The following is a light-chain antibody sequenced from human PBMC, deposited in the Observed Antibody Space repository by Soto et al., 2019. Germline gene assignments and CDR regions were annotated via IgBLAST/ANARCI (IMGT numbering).Light chain of an antibody. V-gene: IGKV2-28*01. J-gene: IGKJ1*01. CDR2: DAS. CDR3: QQYNSYSGWT. CDR1: QSLLHSNGYHY. Sequence: IVVTQSPLSLPVTPGEPASISCRSSQSLLHSNGYHYLDWYLQKPGQSPQLLIYDASSLESGVPSRFSGSGSGTEFTLTISSLQPDDFATYYCQQYNSYSGWTFGQGTKVDIK.